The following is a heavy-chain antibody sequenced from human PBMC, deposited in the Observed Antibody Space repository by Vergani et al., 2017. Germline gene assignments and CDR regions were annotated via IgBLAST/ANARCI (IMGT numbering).Heavy chain of an antibody. CDR3: AKHFRGWGIDY. Sequence: QVQLVESGGGVVQPGGSLRLSCAASGFSSSTYGMHWVRQAPGRGLEWVAFLRYDGSNEYYGDAVKGRFIISRDNSKNMLSLEMHSLRPEDTAVYYCAKHFRGWGIDYWGQGTQVIVSS. D-gene: IGHD3-16*01. V-gene: IGHV3-30*02. J-gene: IGHJ4*02. CDR1: GFSSSTYG. CDR2: LRYDGSNE.